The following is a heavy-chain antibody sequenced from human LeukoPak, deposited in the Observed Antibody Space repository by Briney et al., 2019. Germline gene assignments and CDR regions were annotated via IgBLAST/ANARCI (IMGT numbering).Heavy chain of an antibody. CDR3: AKPPLHYDSYWYTYYLDY. J-gene: IGHJ4*02. V-gene: IGHV3-21*04. Sequence: GGSLRLSCAASGFTFSSYSMNWVRQAPGKGLEWVSSISSSSSYIYNADSVKGRFTISRDNSKNTLYLQMNSLRVDDTAVYYCAKPPLHYDSYWYTYYLDYWGQGTLVTVSS. CDR2: ISSSSSYI. CDR1: GFTFSSYS. D-gene: IGHD1-26*01.